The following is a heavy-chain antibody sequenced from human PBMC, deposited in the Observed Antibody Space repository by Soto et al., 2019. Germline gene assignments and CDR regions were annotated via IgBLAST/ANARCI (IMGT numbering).Heavy chain of an antibody. CDR1: GFTFSSYG. D-gene: IGHD3-9*01. CDR3: ARQYDILTGNELA. J-gene: IGHJ4*02. V-gene: IGHV3-33*01. Sequence: PGGSLRLSCAASGFTFSSYGMHWVRQAPGKGLEWVAVIWYDGSNKYYADSVKGRFTISRDNSKNTLYLQMNSLRAEDTAVYYCARQYDILTGNELAWGQGTLVTVSS. CDR2: IWYDGSNK.